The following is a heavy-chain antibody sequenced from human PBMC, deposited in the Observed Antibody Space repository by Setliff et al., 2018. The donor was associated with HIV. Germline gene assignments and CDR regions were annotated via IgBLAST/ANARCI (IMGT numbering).Heavy chain of an antibody. V-gene: IGHV1-2*06. CDR2: INPKSGVA. J-gene: IGHJ3*01. CDR3: ARFTHDVRVGQDGAFDF. Sequence: ASVKVSCKASGYTFTDFYIHWVRQAPGQGLEWIGRINPKSGVADYLKKFQDRVTMTTDTSTNTAHMELSSLRSDDTAIYYCARFTHDVRVGQDGAFDFWGQGTMVTVS. CDR1: GYTFTDFY. D-gene: IGHD2-15*01.